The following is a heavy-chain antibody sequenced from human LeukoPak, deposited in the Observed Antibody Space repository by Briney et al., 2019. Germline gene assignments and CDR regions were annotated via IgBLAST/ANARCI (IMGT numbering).Heavy chain of an antibody. CDR1: GFTFSSYS. CDR2: ISSSSSYI. J-gene: IGHJ4*02. D-gene: IGHD2-15*01. Sequence: GGSLRLSCAASGFTFSSYSMNWVRQAPGKGLEWVSSISSSSSYIYYADSVKGRLTISRDNAKNSLYLQMNSLRAEDTAVYYCARDCSGGSCYSEYWGQGTLVTVSS. V-gene: IGHV3-21*01. CDR3: ARDCSGGSCYSEY.